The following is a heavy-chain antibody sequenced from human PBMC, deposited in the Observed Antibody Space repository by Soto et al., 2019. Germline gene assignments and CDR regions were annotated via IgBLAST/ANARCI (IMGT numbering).Heavy chain of an antibody. CDR2: ISGSGGSI. CDR3: VKGYWKGDV. Sequence: PGGSLILSCAASGFTLSRYTMHWVRQAPGKGLEWVSAISGSGGSIHYADSVKGRFTIPRDNSKNTLYLQMNSLRDEDTAVYHCVKGYWKGDVWGQGTTVTVPS. J-gene: IGHJ6*02. D-gene: IGHD1-1*01. CDR1: GFTLSRYT. V-gene: IGHV3-23*01.